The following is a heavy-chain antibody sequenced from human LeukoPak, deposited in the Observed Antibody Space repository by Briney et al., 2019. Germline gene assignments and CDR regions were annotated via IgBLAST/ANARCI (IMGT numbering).Heavy chain of an antibody. V-gene: IGHV3-21*01. Sequence: TGGSLRLSCAASGFTFSSYSMNWVRQAPGKGLEWVSSIGSSSSYIYYADSVKGRFTISRDNAKNSLYLQMNSLRAEDTAVYYCASDLLGTVDYWGQGTLVTVSS. CDR1: GFTFSSYS. CDR2: IGSSSSYI. D-gene: IGHD3-16*01. J-gene: IGHJ4*02. CDR3: ASDLLGTVDY.